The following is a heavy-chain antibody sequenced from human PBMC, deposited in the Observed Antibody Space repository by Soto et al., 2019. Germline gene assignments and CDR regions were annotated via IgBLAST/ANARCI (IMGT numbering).Heavy chain of an antibody. D-gene: IGHD4-4*01. CDR2: MNPNSGNT. Sequence: ASVKVSCKASGYTFTSYDINWVRQATGQGLEWMGWMNPNSGNTGYAQKFQGRVTMTRNTSISTAYMELSSLRSEDTAVYYCAREGSNLGYYSYYYMDVWGKGTMVTVSS. V-gene: IGHV1-8*01. CDR3: AREGSNLGYYSYYYMDV. CDR1: GYTFTSYD. J-gene: IGHJ6*03.